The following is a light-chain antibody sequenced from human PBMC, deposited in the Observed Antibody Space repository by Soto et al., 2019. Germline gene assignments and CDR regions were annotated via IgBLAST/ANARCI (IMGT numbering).Light chain of an antibody. CDR3: QQRSNWPPYT. CDR2: DAS. CDR1: QSVSSY. V-gene: IGKV3-11*01. Sequence: EIVLTXSPXTLSLXXXXXATLSCRASQSVSSYLAWYQQKPGQAPRLLIYDASNRATGIPARFSGSGSGTDFTLTISSLEPEDFAVYYCQQRSNWPPYTFGQGTKLEIK. J-gene: IGKJ2*01.